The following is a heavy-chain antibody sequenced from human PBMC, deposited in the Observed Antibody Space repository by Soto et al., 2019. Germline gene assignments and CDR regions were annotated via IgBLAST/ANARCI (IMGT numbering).Heavy chain of an antibody. CDR1: GFTFSSYW. CDR3: ARDSSVATTLYYYYYYYMDV. D-gene: IGHD5-12*01. Sequence: SGGSLRLSCAASGFTFSSYWMSWVRQAPGKGLEWVANIKQDGSEKYYVDSVKGRFTISRDNAKNSLYLQMNSLRAEDTAVYYCARDSSVATTLYYYYYYYMDVWGKGTTVTVSS. CDR2: IKQDGSEK. J-gene: IGHJ6*03. V-gene: IGHV3-7*05.